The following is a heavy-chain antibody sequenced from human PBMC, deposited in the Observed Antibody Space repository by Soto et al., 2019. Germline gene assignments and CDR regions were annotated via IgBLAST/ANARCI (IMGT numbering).Heavy chain of an antibody. D-gene: IGHD3-9*01. Sequence: QVLLVQSGAEVKKPGSSVKVSCKASGGTFSSYAISWLRQAPGQALAGMGGIIPIFGTANYAQKFQGRVTITADESTSTAYMELISLRPEDTAVYYCALRTFDWSEPFDYWGQGTLVSVA. CDR3: ALRTFDWSEPFDY. CDR1: GGTFSSYA. J-gene: IGHJ4*02. V-gene: IGHV1-69*01. CDR2: IIPIFGTA.